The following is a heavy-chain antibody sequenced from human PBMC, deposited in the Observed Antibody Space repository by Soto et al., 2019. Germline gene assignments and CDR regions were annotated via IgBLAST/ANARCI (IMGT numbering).Heavy chain of an antibody. CDR1: GYTFTGYA. D-gene: IGHD5-18*01. CDR2: INAGNGNT. CDR3: ARDPPGAEKYSYGYGMDV. Sequence: GASVKVSCKASGYTFTGYAMHWVRQAPGQRLEWMGWINAGNGNTKYSQKFQGRVTITRDTSAGAAYMELSSLSSEDTAVYYCARDPPGAEKYSYGYGMDVWGQGTTVTVSS. J-gene: IGHJ6*02. V-gene: IGHV1-3*01.